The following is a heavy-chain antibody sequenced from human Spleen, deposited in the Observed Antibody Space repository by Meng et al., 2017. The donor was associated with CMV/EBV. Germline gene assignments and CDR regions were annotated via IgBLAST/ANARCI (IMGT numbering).Heavy chain of an antibody. CDR2: ISGSGTTM. D-gene: IGHD3-3*01. V-gene: IGHV3-48*03. CDR3: AREIGRRYDFWTAYSNYFDN. CDR1: GSTFSSCE. J-gene: IGHJ4*02. Sequence: GGSLRLSCAASGSTFSSCEMNWVRQAPGKGLEWVSYISGSGTTMYYADSVEGRFTISRDNAQNSMYLQMNSLRAEDTAVYYCAREIGRRYDFWTAYSNYFDNWGQGTLVTVSS.